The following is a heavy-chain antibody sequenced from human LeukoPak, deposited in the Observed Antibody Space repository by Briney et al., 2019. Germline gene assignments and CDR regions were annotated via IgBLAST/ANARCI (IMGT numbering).Heavy chain of an antibody. J-gene: IGHJ4*02. D-gene: IGHD3-10*01. V-gene: IGHV4-59*08. Sequence: PSETLSLTCTVSGASISSHYWSWIRQPPGKGLEWIGHIFYSGSTDYRPSLKSRVTISVDTSNNQFSLKLSSVTAADTAVYYCARRGGVRGDGFDYWGQGTLVTVSS. CDR2: IFYSGST. CDR1: GASISSHY. CDR3: ARRGGVRGDGFDY.